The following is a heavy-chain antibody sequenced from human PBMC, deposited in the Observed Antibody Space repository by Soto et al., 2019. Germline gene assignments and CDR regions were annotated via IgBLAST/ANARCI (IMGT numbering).Heavy chain of an antibody. J-gene: IGHJ4*02. Sequence: ASVKVSCKASGYTFTSYYMHWVRQAPGQGLEWMGIINPSGGSTSYAQKFQGRVTMTRDTSTSTVYMELSSLRSEDTAVYYCAREASSSSRYKGYFDYWGQGTLVTVSS. D-gene: IGHD6-13*01. CDR1: GYTFTSYY. CDR2: INPSGGST. V-gene: IGHV1-46*01. CDR3: AREASSSSRYKGYFDY.